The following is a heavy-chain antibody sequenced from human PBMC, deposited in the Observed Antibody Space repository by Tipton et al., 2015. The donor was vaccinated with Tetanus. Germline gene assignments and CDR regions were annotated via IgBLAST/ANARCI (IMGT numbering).Heavy chain of an antibody. CDR2: IFYSGNS. Sequence: TLSLTCSVSGDSGSRHYWSWIRQPPGKALEWIGDIFYSGNSISNPSFRSRVTMSVDTSRTLFSLTLIAVTAADTAVYFCARANFDFSKKGPFDSWGQGTLVTVSS. CDR1: GDSGSRHY. J-gene: IGHJ4*02. D-gene: IGHD3-3*01. V-gene: IGHV4-59*02. CDR3: ARANFDFSKKGPFDS.